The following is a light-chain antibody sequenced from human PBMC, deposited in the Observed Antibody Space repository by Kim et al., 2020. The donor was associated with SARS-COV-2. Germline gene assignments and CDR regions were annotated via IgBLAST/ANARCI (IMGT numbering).Light chain of an antibody. J-gene: IGKJ2*03. CDR2: LGS. Sequence: EPASISCRSSQSLLHSNGYNYLDWYLQKAGQSPQLLIYLGSNRASGVPDRFSGSISGTDFTLKISRVEAEDVGVYYCMQALQTPYSFGQGTKLEI. CDR1: QSLLHSNGYNY. CDR3: MQALQTPYS. V-gene: IGKV2-28*01.